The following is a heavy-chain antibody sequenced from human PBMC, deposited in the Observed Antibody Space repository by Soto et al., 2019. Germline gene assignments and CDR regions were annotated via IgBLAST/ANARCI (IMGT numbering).Heavy chain of an antibody. J-gene: IGHJ4*02. CDR2: ILYDGSNK. CDR1: GLSFNNCA. V-gene: IGHV3-33*01. D-gene: IGHD6-13*01. CDR3: VRVKAAAESTWSDY. Sequence: GGSLRLSCAASGLSFNNCAMHWVRQAPGKGLEWVAVILYDGSNKYYADSVKGRFTISRDNSKNTLYLQMNSLRAEDTAVYYCVRVKAAAESTWSDYWGQGTLVTVSS.